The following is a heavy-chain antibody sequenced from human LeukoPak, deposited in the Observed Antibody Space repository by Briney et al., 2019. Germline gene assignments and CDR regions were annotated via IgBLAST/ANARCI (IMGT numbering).Heavy chain of an antibody. V-gene: IGHV4-59*01. D-gene: IGHD3-10*01. CDR1: GGSITNYY. Sequence: SETLSLTCAPSGGSITNYYWCWIRQPPGKGLEWIAFIYSGGSTEYNASLKSRVTISLGKTNNQFSLRLTTVTAADTAVYYCARTGVSSGSGPSWASDIWGKGKMCTLSS. CDR2: IYSGGST. CDR3: ARTGVSSGSGPSWASDI. J-gene: IGHJ3*02.